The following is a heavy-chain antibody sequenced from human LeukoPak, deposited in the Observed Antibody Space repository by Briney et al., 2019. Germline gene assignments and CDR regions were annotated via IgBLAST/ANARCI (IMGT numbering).Heavy chain of an antibody. CDR1: GFTFSSYW. D-gene: IGHD3-10*01. J-gene: IGHJ4*02. CDR3: AKDLHYGSADY. Sequence: GGSLRLSCAASGFTFSSYWMTWVHKAPGKGLGWVANIKRDGSAKYYVDSVKGRFTISRDNAKNALYLQMNSLRAEDTAVYYCAKDLHYGSADYWGQGTLVTVSS. V-gene: IGHV3-7*01. CDR2: IKRDGSAK.